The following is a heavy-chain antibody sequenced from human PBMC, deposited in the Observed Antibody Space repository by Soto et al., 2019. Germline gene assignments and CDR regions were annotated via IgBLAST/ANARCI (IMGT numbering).Heavy chain of an antibody. Sequence: QVQLQESGPGLVKPSQTLSLTCTVSGASISGGDYYWTWIRQPPGKGLEWIGSIYYTGNSYYNPSLKTRVSISVDPSNDQFSLRLSSLTAEDTAVYYCARETYDSSTYYLDSWGQGTLVTVSA. CDR1: GASISGGDYY. J-gene: IGHJ4*02. V-gene: IGHV4-30-4*01. D-gene: IGHD3-22*01. CDR2: IYYTGNS. CDR3: ARETYDSSTYYLDS.